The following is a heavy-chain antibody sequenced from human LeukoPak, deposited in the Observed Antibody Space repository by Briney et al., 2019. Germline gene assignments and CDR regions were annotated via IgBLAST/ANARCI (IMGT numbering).Heavy chain of an antibody. J-gene: IGHJ4*02. V-gene: IGHV3-7*03. Sequence: GGSLRLSCVASGFTFGKYWTSWVRQAPGKGLEWVANIKLDGSEKNYVDSVKGRFTISRDNAKNSLDLQMNSLRVEDTAVYYCARLGPASSGWPESFDYWGQGTLVTVSS. CDR1: GFTFGKYW. CDR2: IKLDGSEK. D-gene: IGHD6-19*01. CDR3: ARLGPASSGWPESFDY.